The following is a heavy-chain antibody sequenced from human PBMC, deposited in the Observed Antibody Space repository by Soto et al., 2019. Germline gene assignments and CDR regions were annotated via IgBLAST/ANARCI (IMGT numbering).Heavy chain of an antibody. Sequence: SVKVSCKASGGTFSSYTISWVRQAPGQGLEWMGRIIPILGIANYAQKFQGRVTITADKSTSTAYMELSSLRSEDTAVYYCARGGGYAHTPIYYYYYYMDVWGKGTTVTVSS. J-gene: IGHJ6*03. V-gene: IGHV1-69*02. CDR2: IIPILGIA. CDR1: GGTFSSYT. CDR3: ARGGGYAHTPIYYYYYYMDV. D-gene: IGHD3-16*01.